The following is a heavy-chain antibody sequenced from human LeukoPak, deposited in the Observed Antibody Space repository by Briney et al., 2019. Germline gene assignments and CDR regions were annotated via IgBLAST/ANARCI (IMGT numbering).Heavy chain of an antibody. D-gene: IGHD6-19*01. CDR2: ISAYNGNT. V-gene: IGHV1-18*01. Sequence: ASVKVSCKTSGGTLSRFAISWVRQAPGQGLEWMGWISAYNGNTNYAQKLQGRVTMTTDTSTSTAYMELRSLRSDDTAVYYCARDLEWLVPGHFDYWGQGTLVTVSS. J-gene: IGHJ4*02. CDR3: ARDLEWLVPGHFDY. CDR1: GGTLSRFA.